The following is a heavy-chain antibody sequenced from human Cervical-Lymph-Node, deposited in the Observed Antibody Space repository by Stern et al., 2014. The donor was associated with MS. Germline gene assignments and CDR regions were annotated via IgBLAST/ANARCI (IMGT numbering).Heavy chain of an antibody. CDR2: IWYDGTKK. J-gene: IGHJ4*02. V-gene: IGHV3-33*01. CDR3: ARDASWIQLWSYFDY. D-gene: IGHD5-18*01. Sequence: MQLVESGGVVVQPGRSLRLSCAASGFTFSDYGMHWVRQAPGQGLEWVAIIWYDGTKKYYADSVKGRFTISRDNSNNTLYLQMNSLRAEDTAVYYCARDASWIQLWSYFDYCGQGTLVTVSS. CDR1: GFTFSDYG.